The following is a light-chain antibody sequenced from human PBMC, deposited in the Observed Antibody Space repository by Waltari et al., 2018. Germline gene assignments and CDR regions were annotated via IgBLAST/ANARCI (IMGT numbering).Light chain of an antibody. V-gene: IGKV3-11*01. J-gene: IGKJ3*01. Sequence: EIVLTQSPAILSLSPGERATLSCRPSQGVTKYLSWYQLKPGQAPRLLIYDASNRATGIPTRFSGSGSGTDFTLTISSLQAEDVAIYYCQQYHTSPFTFGPGTKVDI. CDR3: QQYHTSPFT. CDR2: DAS. CDR1: QGVTKY.